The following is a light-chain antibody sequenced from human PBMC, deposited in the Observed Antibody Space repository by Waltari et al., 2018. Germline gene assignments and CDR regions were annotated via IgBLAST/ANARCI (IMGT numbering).Light chain of an antibody. CDR2: DAS. Sequence: EIMLTQSPGPLPLSPGERATLSCRASQSISKYLAWYQQKPGQAPRLLIYDASIRATGIPDSFSGSGYGTDFSLTISRLEPEDYAVYYCQKYGSLPATFGRGTKVEIK. CDR1: QSISKY. CDR3: QKYGSLPAT. J-gene: IGKJ1*01. V-gene: IGKV3-20*01.